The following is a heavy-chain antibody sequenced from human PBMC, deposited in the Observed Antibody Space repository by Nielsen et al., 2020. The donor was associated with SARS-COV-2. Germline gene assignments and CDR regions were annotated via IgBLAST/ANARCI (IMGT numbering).Heavy chain of an antibody. Sequence: ASVKVSCKAPGYSDSYMHWVRQAPGQGLEWMGIINPSGNRTSYAQKFRGRVTITADKSTSTAYMELSSLRSEDTAVYYCAILGYCTNGVCWETNYFDYWGQGTLVTVSS. CDR3: AILGYCTNGVCWETNYFDY. D-gene: IGHD2-8*01. CDR2: INPSGNRT. J-gene: IGHJ4*02. V-gene: IGHV1-46*01. CDR1: GYSDSY.